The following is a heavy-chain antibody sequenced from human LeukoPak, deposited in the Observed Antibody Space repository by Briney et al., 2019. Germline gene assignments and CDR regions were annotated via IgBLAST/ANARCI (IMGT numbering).Heavy chain of an antibody. J-gene: IGHJ6*04. Sequence: GGSLRLSCAASGFTFSSYDMNWIRQAPGKGLEWVSYISSSGSTIYYPYFVRGRFTISRDNAKNSLYLQMNSLRAEDTAVYHCAELGITMIGGVWGKGTRVTISS. CDR3: AELGITMIGGV. CDR2: ISSSGSTI. D-gene: IGHD3-10*02. CDR1: GFTFSSYD. V-gene: IGHV3-48*03.